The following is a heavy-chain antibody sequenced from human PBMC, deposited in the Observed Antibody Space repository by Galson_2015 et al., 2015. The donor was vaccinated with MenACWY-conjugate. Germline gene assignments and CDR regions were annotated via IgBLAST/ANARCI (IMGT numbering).Heavy chain of an antibody. CDR1: GGSFSGYY. V-gene: IGHV4-34*01. CDR3: ASQYNDSSGYRLGLDY. D-gene: IGHD3-22*01. J-gene: IGHJ4*02. CDR2: INHNGST. Sequence: SATLSLTCAVYGGSFSGYYRSWIRQPPGKGLEWIGEINHNGSTNYNPSLKSRVTISADTSRSYFYLKLSSVTAADTAVYYCASQYNDSSGYRLGLDYWGQGTLVTVSS.